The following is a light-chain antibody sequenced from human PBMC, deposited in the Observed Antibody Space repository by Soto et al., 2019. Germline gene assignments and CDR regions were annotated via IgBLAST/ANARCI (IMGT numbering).Light chain of an antibody. V-gene: IGKV3-20*01. CDR3: LQYASPLYT. CDR2: GAS. Sequence: VLTQSPGTLSLSPGERATLSCRASQSLSSSFLAWYQKKPGLAPRLLLYGASNRATGTPDRFRGSGSGTDFTLSMSRLEPEDFAVYFCLQYASPLYTFGQGTKLEIK. CDR1: QSLSSSF. J-gene: IGKJ2*01.